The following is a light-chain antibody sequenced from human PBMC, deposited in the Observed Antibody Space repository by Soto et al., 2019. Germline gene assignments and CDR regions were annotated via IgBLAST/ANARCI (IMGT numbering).Light chain of an antibody. CDR3: QSYDSSLSGHVV. Sequence: QSVLTQPPSVSGAPGQSVTISCTWSISNIGAGYDVHWYQQLPGTAPKLLIYGNSNRPSGVPDRFSGSKSGTSASLAITGLQAEDEADYYCQSYDSSLSGHVVFGGGTKLTVL. J-gene: IGLJ2*01. CDR1: ISNIGAGYD. CDR2: GNS. V-gene: IGLV1-40*01.